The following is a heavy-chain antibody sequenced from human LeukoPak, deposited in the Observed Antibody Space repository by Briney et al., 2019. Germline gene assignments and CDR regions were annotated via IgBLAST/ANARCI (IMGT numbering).Heavy chain of an antibody. D-gene: IGHD3-22*01. V-gene: IGHV3-66*01. CDR2: IYSGGST. CDR1: GFLVTNNY. J-gene: IGHJ4*02. Sequence: TGGSLRLSCAASGFLVTNNYMSWVRQAPGKGLEWVSVIYSGGSTYYADSVKGRFTISRDNSKNTLYLQMNSLRAEDTAVYYCASFHDSSGYLSWGQGTLVTVSS. CDR3: ASFHDSSGYLS.